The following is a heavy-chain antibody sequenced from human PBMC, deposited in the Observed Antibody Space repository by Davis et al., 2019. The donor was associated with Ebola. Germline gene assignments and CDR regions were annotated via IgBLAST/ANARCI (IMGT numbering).Heavy chain of an antibody. V-gene: IGHV1-2*02. CDR1: GYTFTSYY. CDR3: ARGHYYDYISREVLDV. Sequence: ASVKVSCKASGYTFTSYYMHWLRQAPGQGPEWMGWINPNSGGTNFAQKFQGRVTLTRDTSITAVYMELTSLRSDDTAVYYCARGHYYDYISREVLDVWGQGTMVTVSS. J-gene: IGHJ3*01. D-gene: IGHD3-16*01. CDR2: INPNSGGT.